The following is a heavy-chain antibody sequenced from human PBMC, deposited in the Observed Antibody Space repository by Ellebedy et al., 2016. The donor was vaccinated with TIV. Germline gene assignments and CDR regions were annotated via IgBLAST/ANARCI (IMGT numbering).Heavy chain of an antibody. CDR2: IKQDGSEK. CDR1: GFTFSSYW. Sequence: GGSLRLXCAASGFTFSSYWMSWVRQAPGKGLEWVANIKQDGSEKYYVDSVKGRFTISRDNAKNSLYLQMNSLRAEDTAVYYCARLQMTTTFNWFDPWGQGTLVTVPS. D-gene: IGHD4-17*01. CDR3: ARLQMTTTFNWFDP. J-gene: IGHJ5*02. V-gene: IGHV3-7*03.